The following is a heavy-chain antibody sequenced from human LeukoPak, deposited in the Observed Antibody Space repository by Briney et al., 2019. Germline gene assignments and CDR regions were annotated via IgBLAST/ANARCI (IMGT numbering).Heavy chain of an antibody. J-gene: IGHJ4*02. CDR3: ARDQTLSSTSHFDY. V-gene: IGHV3-11*01. CDR2: ISSSGSTI. D-gene: IGHD2-2*01. CDR1: GFTFSDYY. Sequence: PGGSLRLSCAASGFTFSDYYMSWIRQAPGKGLEWVSYISSSGSTIYYADSVKGRFTISRDNAKNSLYLQMNSLRAEDTAVYYCARDQTLSSTSHFDYWGQGTLVTASS.